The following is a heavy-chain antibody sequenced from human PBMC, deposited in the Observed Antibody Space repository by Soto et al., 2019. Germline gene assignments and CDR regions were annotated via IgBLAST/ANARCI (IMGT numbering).Heavy chain of an antibody. D-gene: IGHD2-2*01. Sequence: QVQLVESGGGVVQPGRSLRLSCAASGFTFSSYGMHWVRQAPGKGLEWVAVIWYDGSNKYYADSVKGRFTISRDNSKNTLYLQMNSLRAEDKSVYYCASSSSTSPYYFDYWGQGTLVTVSS. V-gene: IGHV3-33*01. CDR2: IWYDGSNK. CDR3: ASSSSTSPYYFDY. CDR1: GFTFSSYG. J-gene: IGHJ4*02.